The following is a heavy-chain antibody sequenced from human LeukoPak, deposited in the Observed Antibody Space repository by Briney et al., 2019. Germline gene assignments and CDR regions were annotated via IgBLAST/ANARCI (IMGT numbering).Heavy chain of an antibody. D-gene: IGHD5-12*01. J-gene: IGHJ5*02. CDR3: ARDSVVATITGWFDP. V-gene: IGHV3-30-3*01. Sequence: GGSLRLSCAASGFTFSSYAMHWVRQAPGKGLEWVAVISYDGSNKYYADSVKGRFTISRDNSKNTLYLQMNSLRAEDTAVYYCARDSVVATITGWFDPWGQGTLVTVSS. CDR1: GFTFSSYA. CDR2: ISYDGSNK.